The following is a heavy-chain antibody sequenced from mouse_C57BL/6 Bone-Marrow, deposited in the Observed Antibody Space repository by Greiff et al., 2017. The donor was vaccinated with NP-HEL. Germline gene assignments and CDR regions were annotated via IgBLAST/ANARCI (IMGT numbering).Heavy chain of an antibody. V-gene: IGHV1-26*01. CDR2: INPNNGGT. D-gene: IGHD1-1*01. Sequence: EVQLQQSGPELVKPGASVKISCKASGYTFTDYYMNWVKQSHGKSLEWIGDINPNNGGTSYNQKFKGKATLTVDKSSSTAYMELRSLTSEDSAVYYCARDGTTVVPSFAYWGQGTLVTVSA. J-gene: IGHJ3*01. CDR1: GYTFTDYY. CDR3: ARDGTTVVPSFAY.